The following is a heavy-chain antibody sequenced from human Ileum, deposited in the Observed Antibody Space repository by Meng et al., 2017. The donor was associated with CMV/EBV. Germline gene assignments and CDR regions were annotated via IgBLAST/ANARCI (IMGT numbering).Heavy chain of an antibody. J-gene: IGHJ3*01. V-gene: IGHV3-66*02. Sequence: GESLKISCAASGFPVSNNYVSWVRQAPGKGLEWVSIIYSGGNSYYADSVKGRFAISRDNSRNTLYLQMNSLRPEDTAVYYCASTIVVAPGAFDLWGHGTKVTVSS. CDR2: IYSGGNS. CDR3: ASTIVVAPGAFDL. D-gene: IGHD2-15*01. CDR1: GFPVSNNY.